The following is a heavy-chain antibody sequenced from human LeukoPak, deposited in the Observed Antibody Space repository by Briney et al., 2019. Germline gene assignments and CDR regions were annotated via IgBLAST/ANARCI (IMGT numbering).Heavy chain of an antibody. CDR2: IRSKANSYAT. J-gene: IGHJ2*01. CDR1: GFTFSGSA. D-gene: IGHD7-27*01. CDR3: TRRAAELGTWYFDL. Sequence: PGGSLRLSCAASGFTFSGSAMHWVRQASGKGLEWVGRIRSKANSYATAYAASVKGRFTISRDDSKNTAYLQMNSLKTEDTAVYYCTRRAAELGTWYFDLWGRGTLVTVST. V-gene: IGHV3-73*01.